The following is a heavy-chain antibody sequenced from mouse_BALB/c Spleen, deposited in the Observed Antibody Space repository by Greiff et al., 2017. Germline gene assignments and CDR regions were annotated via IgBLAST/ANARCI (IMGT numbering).Heavy chain of an antibody. V-gene: IGHV5-17*02. J-gene: IGHJ2*01. CDR3: ARSRGNYYFDY. CDR2: ISSGSSTI. D-gene: IGHD2-1*01. CDR1: GFTFSSFG. Sequence: EVMLVESGGGLVQPGGSRKLSCAASGFTFSSFGMHWVRQAPEKGLEWVAYISSGSSTIYYADTVKGRFTISRDNPKNTLFLQITSLRSEDTAMYYCARSRGNYYFDYWGQGTTLTVSS.